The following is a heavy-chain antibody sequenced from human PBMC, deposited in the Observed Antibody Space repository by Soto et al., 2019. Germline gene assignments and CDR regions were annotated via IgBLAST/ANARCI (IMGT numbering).Heavy chain of an antibody. CDR2: IYYSGST. V-gene: IGHV4-39*01. J-gene: IGHJ6*02. Sequence: PSEALSLTCTVSGGSISSSSYYWGWIRQPPGKGLEWIGSIYYSGSTYYNPSLKSRVTISVDTSKNQFSLKLSSVTAADTAVYYCARQPLDIVVVPAAVYYYYGMDVWGQGTTVTVSS. CDR3: ARQPLDIVVVPAAVYYYYGMDV. CDR1: GGSISSSSYY. D-gene: IGHD2-2*03.